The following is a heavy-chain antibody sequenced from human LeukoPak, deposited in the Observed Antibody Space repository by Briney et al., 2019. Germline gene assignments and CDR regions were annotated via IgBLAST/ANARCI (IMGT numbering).Heavy chain of an antibody. CDR2: ISGSGGST. V-gene: IGHV3-23*01. CDR3: ARGGAFDI. Sequence: GGSLRLSCAASGFAFSTFAMSWVRQAPGKGLDWVSSISGSGGSTYYADSVKGRFTISRDSSKNTLYLQMNSLRAEDTAVYYCARGGAFDIWGQGTMVTVSS. J-gene: IGHJ3*02. D-gene: IGHD3-10*01. CDR1: GFAFSTFA.